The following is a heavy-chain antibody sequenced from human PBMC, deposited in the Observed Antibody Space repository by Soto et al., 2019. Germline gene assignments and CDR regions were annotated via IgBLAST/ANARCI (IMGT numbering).Heavy chain of an antibody. CDR1: GFKFDNYG. Sequence: GGSPRLSLQASGFKFDNYGMHWGRPAPGKGLEWVAVITYDGSNKYYADSVKGRFTISRDNSKNTLSLHLNTLKPEDTAVYHCAKDRVGGTFYTPLGLWGQGTLVTVSS. CDR3: AKDRVGGTFYTPLGL. D-gene: IGHD1-7*01. V-gene: IGHV3-30*18. J-gene: IGHJ4*02. CDR2: ITYDGSNK.